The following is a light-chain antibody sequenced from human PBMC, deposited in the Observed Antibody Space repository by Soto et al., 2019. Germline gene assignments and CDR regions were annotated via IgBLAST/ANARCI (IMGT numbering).Light chain of an antibody. CDR1: QPISIY. J-gene: IGKJ3*01. Sequence: DIQMTQSPSSLSASVGDRVTMTCRASQPISIYLNWYQQKPGRAPKILIYAASRLRSGVPSRFSADGSGTDFTLTISSLQPEDFATYYCLQSSITPPFTFGPGTKVDLK. V-gene: IGKV1-39*01. CDR2: AAS. CDR3: LQSSITPPFT.